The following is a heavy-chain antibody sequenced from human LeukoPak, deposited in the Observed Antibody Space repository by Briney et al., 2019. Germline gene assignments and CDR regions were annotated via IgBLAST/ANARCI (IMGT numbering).Heavy chain of an antibody. V-gene: IGHV3-53*04. J-gene: IGHJ5*02. Sequence: GGSLRLSCAASGFTVSSNYMSWVRQAPGKGLEWVSVIYSGGSTYYADSVKGRFTISRHNSKNTLYLQMNSLRADDTAVYYCARDGITDCSGGSCYPTGFDPWGQGTLVTVSS. CDR1: GFTVSSNY. CDR3: ARDGITDCSGGSCYPTGFDP. CDR2: IYSGGST. D-gene: IGHD2-15*01.